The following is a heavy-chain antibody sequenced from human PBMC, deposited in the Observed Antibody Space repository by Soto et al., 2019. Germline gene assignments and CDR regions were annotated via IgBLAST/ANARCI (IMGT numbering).Heavy chain of an antibody. Sequence: ASVKVSCKVSGYTLTELSMHWVRQAPGKGLEWMGGFDPEDGETIYAQKFQGRVTMTEDTSTDTAYMELSSLRSEDTAVYYCATRYCSGGSCYAFNDAFDIWGQGTMVTVSS. CDR1: GYTLTELS. CDR2: FDPEDGET. V-gene: IGHV1-24*01. D-gene: IGHD2-15*01. CDR3: ATRYCSGGSCYAFNDAFDI. J-gene: IGHJ3*02.